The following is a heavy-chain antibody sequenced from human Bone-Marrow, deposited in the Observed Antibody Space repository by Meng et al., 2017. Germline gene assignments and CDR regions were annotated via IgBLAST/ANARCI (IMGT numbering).Heavy chain of an antibody. J-gene: IGHJ4*02. CDR2: IYHSGTA. V-gene: IGHV4-30-2*01. Sequence: HLQLQESGSGLVKPSQTLSLTCAVSGGSISSDNYPWSWIRQPPGKGLESIGYIYHSGTAYYNPSLESRVTISVDRYKNQFSLKLSSVTAADTAVYYCARGDGYNRYFDYWGQGTLVTVSS. CDR1: GGSISSDNYP. D-gene: IGHD5-24*01. CDR3: ARGDGYNRYFDY.